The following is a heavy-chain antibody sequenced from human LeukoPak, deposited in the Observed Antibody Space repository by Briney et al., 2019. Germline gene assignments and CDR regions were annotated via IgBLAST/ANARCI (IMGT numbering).Heavy chain of an antibody. V-gene: IGHV3-30*18. J-gene: IGHJ1*01. CDR2: ISYDGSNK. D-gene: IGHD3-22*01. CDR1: GLTFSSYG. CDR3: AKDRYYYDSSGYYYMGYFQH. Sequence: GGSLRLSCAASGLTFSSYGMHWVRQAPGKGLEWVAVISYDGSNKYYADSVKGRFTISRDNSKNTLYLQMNSLRAEGTAVYYCAKDRYYYDSSGYYYMGYFQHWGQGTLVTVSS.